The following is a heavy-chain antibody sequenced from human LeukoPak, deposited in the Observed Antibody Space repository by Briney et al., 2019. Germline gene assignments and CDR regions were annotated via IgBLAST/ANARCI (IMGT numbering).Heavy chain of an antibody. CDR1: GFTFSSYS. Sequence: PGGSLRLSCAASGFTFSSYSMNWVRQAPGKGLEWVSSITSSGSYIYYADSVKGRFTISRDNAKNSLYLQMNSLRAEDTAVYYCAPALYDVPTAWRDYWGQGTLVTVSS. CDR2: ITSSGSYI. D-gene: IGHD2-21*02. J-gene: IGHJ4*02. V-gene: IGHV3-21*01. CDR3: APALYDVPTAWRDY.